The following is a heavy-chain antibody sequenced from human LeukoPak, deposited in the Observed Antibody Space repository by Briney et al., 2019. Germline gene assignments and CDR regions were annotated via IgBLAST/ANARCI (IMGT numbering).Heavy chain of an antibody. J-gene: IGHJ3*02. CDR1: GGSFSSDY. Sequence: SETLSLTCGVYGGSFSSDYWSWIRQPPGKGLEWIGEINHSGSTNYNPSLKSRVTILVDTSKNQFSLKLNSVTAADTAVYYCARSRLARLYGGNRRGAFDIWGQGTMVTVSS. D-gene: IGHD4-23*01. CDR3: ARSRLARLYGGNRRGAFDI. V-gene: IGHV4-34*01. CDR2: INHSGST.